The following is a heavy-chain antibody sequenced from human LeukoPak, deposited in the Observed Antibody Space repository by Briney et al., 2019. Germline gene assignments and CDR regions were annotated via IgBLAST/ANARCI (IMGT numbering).Heavy chain of an antibody. J-gene: IGHJ4*02. D-gene: IGHD1-1*01. CDR3: ATTKSARRYFDY. Sequence: GGSLRLSCTGSGFTFSSYPLSWVRQAPGKGLEWVSAISNSGSNTYYGDSVRGRFTISRDKSKNTLYLQMNTVGAEDTAVYYCATTKSARRYFDYWGQGTLVTVSS. CDR1: GFTFSSYP. CDR2: ISNSGSNT. V-gene: IGHV3-23*01.